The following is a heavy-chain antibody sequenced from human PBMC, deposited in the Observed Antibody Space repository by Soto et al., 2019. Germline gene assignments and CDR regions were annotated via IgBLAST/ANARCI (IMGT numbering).Heavy chain of an antibody. CDR3: AHRPIVGAAI. J-gene: IGHJ4*02. CDR1: GGSSSNSNW. CDR2: ILHSGST. D-gene: IGHD1-26*01. V-gene: IGHV4-4*02. Sequence: QVQLQESGPGLVKPSGTLSLTCAVFGGSSSNSNWWTWVRRPPGKGLDWIGGILHSGSTNYTSSLMGRVTISVDKANNQFSLKLSSVTAADTAVYYCAHRPIVGAAIWGQGTLVTVSS.